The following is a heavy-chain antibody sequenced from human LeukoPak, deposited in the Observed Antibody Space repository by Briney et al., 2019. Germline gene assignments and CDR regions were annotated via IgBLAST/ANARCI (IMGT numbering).Heavy chain of an antibody. CDR3: ARDPLSTNDFDI. CDR2: INYSGST. CDR1: GGSITNSY. V-gene: IGHV4-59*01. Sequence: SETLSLTCTASGGSITNSYWNWIRQSPGKGLEWIGYINYSGSTNYNPSLKSRVTISVDTSKNQFSLKLSSVTAADTAVYFCARDPLSTNDFDIWGQGTMVTVSS. J-gene: IGHJ3*02. D-gene: IGHD1-1*01.